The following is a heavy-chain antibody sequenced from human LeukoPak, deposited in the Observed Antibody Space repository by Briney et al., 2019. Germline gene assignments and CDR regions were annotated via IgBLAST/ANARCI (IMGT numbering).Heavy chain of an antibody. Sequence: GGSLRLSCAASGFTFSDYYISWIRLAPGKGPEWVSYISYDGGTIHYADSVKGRFTISRDNAKNSVYLQMDSLRADDTAVYYCAGQYSYDSRGFDYWGQGALVTVSS. CDR2: ISYDGGTI. J-gene: IGHJ4*02. D-gene: IGHD3-22*01. CDR1: GFTFSDYY. V-gene: IGHV3-11*04. CDR3: AGQYSYDSRGFDY.